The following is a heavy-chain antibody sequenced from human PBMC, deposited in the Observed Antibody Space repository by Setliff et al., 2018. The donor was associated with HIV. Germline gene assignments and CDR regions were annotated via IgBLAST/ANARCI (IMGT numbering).Heavy chain of an antibody. Sequence: GGSLRLSCAASGFTFSSYAMSWVSQAPGKGLEWGSDISGSGYGTFYADSVKGRFTISRDNSKSTFYLQMNGLRAEDTAVYYCAKEDRILFYWGQGTLVTVSS. CDR2: ISGSGYGT. CDR1: GFTFSSYA. J-gene: IGHJ4*02. CDR3: AKEDRILFY. D-gene: IGHD2-15*01. V-gene: IGHV3-23*01.